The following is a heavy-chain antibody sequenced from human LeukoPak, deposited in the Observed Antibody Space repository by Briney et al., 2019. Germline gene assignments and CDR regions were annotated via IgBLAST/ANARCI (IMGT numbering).Heavy chain of an antibody. CDR1: GFTFSTYA. J-gene: IGHJ4*02. Sequence: GGSLRLSCAASGFTFSTYAMSWVRQAPGKGLEWVSAISGSGGTTYYADSVKGRFTISRDNSKNTLYLQMNSLRAEDTAVYFCAKGAGYSYGYFVYWGQGTLVTVSS. V-gene: IGHV3-23*01. D-gene: IGHD5-18*01. CDR2: ISGSGGTT. CDR3: AKGAGYSYGYFVY.